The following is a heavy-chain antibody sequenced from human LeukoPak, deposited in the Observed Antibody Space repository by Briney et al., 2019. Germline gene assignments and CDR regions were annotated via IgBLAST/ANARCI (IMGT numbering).Heavy chain of an antibody. CDR2: INPNSGGT. D-gene: IGHD2-21*01. V-gene: IGHV1-2*02. Sequence: GASVTVSYKASGYTFTDYYMHWVRPAPGQGLAWMGWINPNSGGTNYPQKFQGRVTMTRDTSISTAYMELSRLRSDDTAVYYCARSGRVPKKGMDVWGQGTTVTVSS. CDR1: GYTFTDYY. J-gene: IGHJ6*02. CDR3: ARSGRVPKKGMDV.